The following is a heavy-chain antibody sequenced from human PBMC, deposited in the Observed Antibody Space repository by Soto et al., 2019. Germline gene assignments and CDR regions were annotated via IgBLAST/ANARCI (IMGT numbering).Heavy chain of an antibody. V-gene: IGHV4-59*08. D-gene: IGHD1-26*01. CDR3: AKHPSLGRFDP. CDR2: IYYSGDT. J-gene: IGHJ5*02. Sequence: SETLSLTCTVSGGSLIAYYWSWIRQPPGKELEWIGYIYYSGDTDYNPSLQSRVTISVDTSKNQLSLKATTVTAADTAVYYCAKHPSLGRFDPWGQG. CDR1: GGSLIAYY.